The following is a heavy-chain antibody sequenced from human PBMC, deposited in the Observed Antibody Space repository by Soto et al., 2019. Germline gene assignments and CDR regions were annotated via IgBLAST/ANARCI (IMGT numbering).Heavy chain of an antibody. J-gene: IGHJ4*02. CDR1: GGSISSYY. V-gene: IGHV4-59*12. CDR3: AKALYGGFTY. CDR2: IYYSGST. D-gene: IGHD3-10*01. Sequence: PSETLSLTCTVSGGSISSYYWSWIRQPPGKGLEWIGYIYYSGSTNYNPSLKSRVTISVDTSKNQFSLKLSSVTAEDTAIYYCAKALYGGFTYWGQGTLVTVSS.